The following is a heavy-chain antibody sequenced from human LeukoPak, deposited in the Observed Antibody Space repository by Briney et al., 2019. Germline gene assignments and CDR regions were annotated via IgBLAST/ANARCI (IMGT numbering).Heavy chain of an antibody. J-gene: IGHJ4*02. V-gene: IGHV1-69*13. CDR1: GGTFSSYA. D-gene: IGHD3-22*01. Sequence: GASVKVSCKASGGTFSSYAISWVRQAPGQGLEWMGGIIPIFGTANYAQKFQGRVTITADESTSTAYMELSSLRSEDTAVYYCARTYDSSGYFDYWGQGTLVTVSS. CDR3: ARTYDSSGYFDY. CDR2: IIPIFGTA.